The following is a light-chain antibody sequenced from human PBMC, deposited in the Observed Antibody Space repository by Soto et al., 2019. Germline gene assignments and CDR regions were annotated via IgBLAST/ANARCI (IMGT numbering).Light chain of an antibody. V-gene: IGLV2-14*01. J-gene: IGLJ3*02. CDR2: EVS. CDR3: SSYTRGSTLV. CDR1: SSDVGGYNY. Sequence: QSALTQPASVSGSPGQSITISCTGTSSDVGGYNYVSWYQQHPDKAPKLMIYEVSNRPSGVSNRFSGSKSGNTASLTISGLQSEDEGNYYCSSYTRGSTLVFGGGTQLNVL.